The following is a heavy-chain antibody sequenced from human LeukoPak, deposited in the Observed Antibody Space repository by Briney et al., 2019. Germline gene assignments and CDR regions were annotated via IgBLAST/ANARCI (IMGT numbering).Heavy chain of an antibody. CDR2: ISSSGSTI. CDR1: GFTFSSYE. D-gene: IGHD5-18*01. Sequence: GGSLRLSCAASGFTFSSYEMYWVRQAPGKGLEWVSYISSSGSTIYYADSVKGRFTISRDNAKNSLYLQMNSLRAEDTALYYCAKGLRGYSYAFDYWGQGTLVTVSS. CDR3: AKGLRGYSYAFDY. V-gene: IGHV3-48*03. J-gene: IGHJ4*02.